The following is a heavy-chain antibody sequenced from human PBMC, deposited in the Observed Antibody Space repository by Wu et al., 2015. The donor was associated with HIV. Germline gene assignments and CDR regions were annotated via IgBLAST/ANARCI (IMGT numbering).Heavy chain of an antibody. CDR1: GYTFTSYD. CDR2: MNPNSGNT. D-gene: IGHD3-9*01. Sequence: QVQLVQSGAEVKKPGASVKVSCKASGYTFTSYDINWVRQATGQGLEWMGWMNPNSGNTGYAQKFQGRVTITRNTSISTAYMELSSLRSEDTAVYYCARGRRYFDWFRDPRKYYYYMDVWGKGTTVTVSS. CDR3: ARGRRYFDWFRDPRKYYYYMDV. V-gene: IGHV1-8*03. J-gene: IGHJ6*03.